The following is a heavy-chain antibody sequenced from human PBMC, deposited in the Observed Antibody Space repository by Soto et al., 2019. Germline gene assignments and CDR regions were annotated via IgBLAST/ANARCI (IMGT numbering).Heavy chain of an antibody. CDR2: ISSGRPDI. J-gene: IGHJ4*02. CDR1: GFSFDTYN. CDR3: ARDHLGIAAGDFDL. V-gene: IGHV3-21*01. Sequence: GGSLRLSCAASGFSFDTYNMNWVRQTPGKGLEWVSSISSGRPDIFYADSVRGRFTISRDDAKKSLFLQMNSLRADDTAVYYCARDHLGIAAGDFDLWGQGTLVTVSS. D-gene: IGHD6-19*01.